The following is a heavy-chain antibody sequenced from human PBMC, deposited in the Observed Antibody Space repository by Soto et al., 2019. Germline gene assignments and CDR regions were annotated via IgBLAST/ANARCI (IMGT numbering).Heavy chain of an antibody. CDR3: ARAGGQWLVQYYGMDV. V-gene: IGHV4-34*01. CDR1: GGSFSGYY. D-gene: IGHD6-19*01. J-gene: IGHJ6*02. CDR2: INHSGST. Sequence: SETLSLTCAVYGGSFSGYYWSWIRQPPGKGLEWIGEINHSGSTNYNPSLKSRVTISVGTSKNQFSLKLSSVTAADTAVYYCARAGGQWLVQYYGMDVWGQGTTVTVSS.